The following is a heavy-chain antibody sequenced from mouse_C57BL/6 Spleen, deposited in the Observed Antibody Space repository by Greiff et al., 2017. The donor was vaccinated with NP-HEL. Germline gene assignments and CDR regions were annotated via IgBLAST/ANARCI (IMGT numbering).Heavy chain of an antibody. CDR3: TGGYLVGYFDY. V-gene: IGHV6-3*01. D-gene: IGHD1-1*01. Sequence: EVQVVESGGGLVQPGGSMKLSCVASGFTFSNYWMNWVRQSPEKGLEWVAQIRLKSDNYATHYAESVKGRFTISRDDSKSSVYLQMNNLRAEDTGIYYCTGGYLVGYFDYWGQGTTLTVSS. CDR1: GFTFSNYW. CDR2: IRLKSDNYAT. J-gene: IGHJ2*01.